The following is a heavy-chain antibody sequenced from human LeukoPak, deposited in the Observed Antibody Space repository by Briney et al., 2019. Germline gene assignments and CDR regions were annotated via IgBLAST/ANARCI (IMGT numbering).Heavy chain of an antibody. CDR1: GFTFSAYS. V-gene: IGHV3-21*01. CDR2: ISTSSTYL. D-gene: IGHD5-24*01. Sequence: GGTLRLSCAASGFTFSAYSMNWVRQAPGKSLEWVSSISTSSTYLYYADSVKGRFTVSRDNAKNSLFLQMNSLRAEDTALYYCARDREMGTIRNGFDVWGQGTIVSFSS. CDR3: ARDREMGTIRNGFDV. J-gene: IGHJ3*01.